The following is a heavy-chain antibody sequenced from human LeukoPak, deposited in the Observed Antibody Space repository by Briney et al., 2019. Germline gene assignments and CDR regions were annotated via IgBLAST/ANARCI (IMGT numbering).Heavy chain of an antibody. CDR3: ARAGYCSGGSCLGDAFDI. J-gene: IGHJ3*02. Sequence: PSETLSLTCTVSGGSISSGGYYWSWIRQPPGKGLEWIGYIYYSGSTYYNPSLKSRVTISVDTSKNQFSLKLSSVTAADTAVYYCARAGYCSGGSCLGDAFDIWGQGTMVTVSS. CDR1: GGSISSGGYY. V-gene: IGHV4-31*03. CDR2: IYYSGST. D-gene: IGHD2-15*01.